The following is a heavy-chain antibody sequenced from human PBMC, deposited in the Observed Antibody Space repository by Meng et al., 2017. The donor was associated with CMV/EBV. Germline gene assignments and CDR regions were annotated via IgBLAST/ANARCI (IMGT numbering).Heavy chain of an antibody. J-gene: IGHJ4*02. CDR1: GGSLSGYS. V-gene: IGHV4-34*01. CDR3: ARGAPGY. Sequence: SETLSLTCAVYGGSLSGYSWTWIRQSPAKGLEWIGNIKDTGTTNYNPSLKSRVSILVDTSKNQFSLKLKSVTGADTAIYYCARGAPGYWGQGTLVTVS. CDR2: IKDTGTT.